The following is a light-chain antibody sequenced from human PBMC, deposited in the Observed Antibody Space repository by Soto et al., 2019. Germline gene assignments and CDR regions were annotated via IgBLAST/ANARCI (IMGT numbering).Light chain of an antibody. J-gene: IGKJ1*01. Sequence: EIVMTQSPATLSVSPGERATLSCRASQSVSSNLAWYRQKPGQAPWLLIYGASTRATGIPARFSGSGSGTEFTLTISSLQSEDFAVYYCQQYNNWPPWTFGQGTKVEIK. CDR1: QSVSSN. CDR2: GAS. V-gene: IGKV3-15*01. CDR3: QQYNNWPPWT.